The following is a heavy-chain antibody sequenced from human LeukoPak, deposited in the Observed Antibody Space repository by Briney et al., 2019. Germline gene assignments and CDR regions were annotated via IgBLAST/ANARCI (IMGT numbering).Heavy chain of an antibody. CDR1: GFTFGSYA. Sequence: PGGSPRLSCEASGFTFGSYAMYWVRQAPGKGLEWVAGIFGSGGSAHYADSAKGRFTISRDNSKNTVYLQINSLRAEDTAVYYCGKTTTGYSSGQKPAWPVDYWGQGTLVTVSS. J-gene: IGHJ4*02. CDR2: IFGSGGSA. D-gene: IGHD6-19*01. V-gene: IGHV3-23*01. CDR3: GKTTTGYSSGQKPAWPVDY.